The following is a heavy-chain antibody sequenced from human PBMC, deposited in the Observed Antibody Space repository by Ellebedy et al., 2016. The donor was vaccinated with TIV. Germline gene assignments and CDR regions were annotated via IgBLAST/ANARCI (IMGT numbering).Heavy chain of an antibody. Sequence: GESLKISCAASGFTFSSYSMNWVRQAPGKGLEWVSYISSSSSTIYYADSVKGRFTISRDNAKNSLYLQMNSLRAEDTAVYYCARGGYSGYDFYYYGMDVWGQGTTVTVSS. CDR1: GFTFSSYS. J-gene: IGHJ6*02. V-gene: IGHV3-48*04. CDR3: ARGGYSGYDFYYYGMDV. D-gene: IGHD5-12*01. CDR2: ISSSSSTI.